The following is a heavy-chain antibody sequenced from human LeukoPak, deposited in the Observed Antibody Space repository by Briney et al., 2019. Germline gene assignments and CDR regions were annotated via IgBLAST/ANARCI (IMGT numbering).Heavy chain of an antibody. CDR3: ARHGLARLMGGSYYFDY. V-gene: IGHV4-4*09. D-gene: IGHD1-26*01. CDR2: IYTSGST. Sequence: SETLSLTCTVSGGSISSYYWSWIRQPPGKGLEWFGYIYTSGSTNYNPSLKSRVTISVDTSKNQFSLKLSSVTAADTAVYYCARHGLARLMGGSYYFDYWGQGTLVTVSS. J-gene: IGHJ4*02. CDR1: GGSISSYY.